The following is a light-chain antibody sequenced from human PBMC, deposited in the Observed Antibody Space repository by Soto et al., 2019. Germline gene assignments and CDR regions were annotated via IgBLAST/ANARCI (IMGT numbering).Light chain of an antibody. Sequence: EIVLTVSPSTLSVSTGERATLSCRASQSVSSNLAWYQQKPGQAPRLLIYGASTRATGIPARFSGSGSGTEFTLTISSLQSEDFAVYYCQQYNNWPLTWTFGQGTKVDIK. J-gene: IGKJ1*01. CDR3: QQYNNWPLTWT. CDR1: QSVSSN. CDR2: GAS. V-gene: IGKV3-15*01.